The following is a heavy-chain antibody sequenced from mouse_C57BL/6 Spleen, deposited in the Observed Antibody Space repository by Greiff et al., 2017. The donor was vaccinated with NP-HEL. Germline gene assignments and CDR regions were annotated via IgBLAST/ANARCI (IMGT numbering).Heavy chain of an antibody. CDR1: GYTFTSYW. CDR2: IHPNSGST. D-gene: IGHD2-2*01. CDR3: ARRDYGYGYWYFDV. Sequence: VQLQQPGAELVKPGASVTLSCKASGYTFTSYWMHWVKQRPGQGLEWIGMIHPNSGSTNYNEKFKSKATLTVDKSSSTAYMQLSSLTSEDSAVYYCARRDYGYGYWYFDVWGTGTTVTVSS. V-gene: IGHV1-64*01. J-gene: IGHJ1*03.